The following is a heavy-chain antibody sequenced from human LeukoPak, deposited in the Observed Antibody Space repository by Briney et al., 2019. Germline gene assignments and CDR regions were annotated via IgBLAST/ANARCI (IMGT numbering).Heavy chain of an antibody. V-gene: IGHV5-51*01. CDR2: IFPGDSDT. CDR3: ARQGFYGSGNRPFDY. D-gene: IGHD3-10*01. CDR1: GNSITTYW. Sequence: GESLKISCKASGNSITTYWIGWVRQKPGKGLEWMGLIFPGDSDTKYSPSFQGQVTISADKSISTAYLQWSSLQASDTAMYYCARQGFYGSGNRPFDYWGQGTLVTVSS. J-gene: IGHJ4*02.